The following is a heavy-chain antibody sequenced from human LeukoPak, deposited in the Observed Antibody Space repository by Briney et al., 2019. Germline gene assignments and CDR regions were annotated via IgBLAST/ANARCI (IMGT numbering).Heavy chain of an antibody. V-gene: IGHV1-18*01. CDR2: ISAYNGNT. J-gene: IGHJ2*01. CDR1: GYTFTSYG. Sequence: ASVKVSCKASGYTFTSYGISWVQQAPGQGLEWMGWISAYNGNTNYAQKLQGRVTMTTDTSTSTAYMELRSLRSDDTAVYYCARGASDILTGYSNAFQWYFDLWGRGTLVTVSS. D-gene: IGHD3-9*01. CDR3: ARGASDILTGYSNAFQWYFDL.